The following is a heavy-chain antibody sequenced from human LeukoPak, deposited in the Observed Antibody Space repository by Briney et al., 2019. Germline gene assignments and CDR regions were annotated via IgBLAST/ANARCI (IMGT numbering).Heavy chain of an antibody. CDR3: ERDDDFWSGAGYYYYGIDV. V-gene: IGHV3-48*03. D-gene: IGHD3-3*01. J-gene: IGHJ6*02. CDR1: GFTFSSYE. CDR2: ISSSGSTI. Sequence: QPGGSLRLSCAASGFTFSSYETNWVRQAPGKGLEWVSYISSSGSTIYYADSVKGRFTISRDKAKNSLYLQMNSLRAEDTAVYYCERDDDFWSGAGYYYYGIDVWGQGTTVTVSS.